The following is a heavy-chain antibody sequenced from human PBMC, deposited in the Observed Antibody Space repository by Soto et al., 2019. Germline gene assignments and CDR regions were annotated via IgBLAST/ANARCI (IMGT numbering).Heavy chain of an antibody. CDR2: MNPNSGNT. CDR3: AREQLLGWYYGMDV. CDR1: GYTFTSYY. Sequence: VPVKVSCKASGYTFTSYYINCARHATGQGLEWMGWMNPNSGNTGYAQKFQGRVTMTRNTSISTAYMELSSLRSGDTAVYYCAREQLLGWYYGMDVWGQGTTVTVSS. D-gene: IGHD2-2*01. J-gene: IGHJ6*02. V-gene: IGHV1-8*01.